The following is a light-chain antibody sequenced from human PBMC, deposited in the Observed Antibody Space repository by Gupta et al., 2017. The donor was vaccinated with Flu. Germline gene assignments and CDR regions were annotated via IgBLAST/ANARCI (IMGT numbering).Light chain of an antibody. Sequence: SVLTQPPSASGTPGQRVTISCSGDSSNIGTNPVNWYQQLPGTAPKLLIFFNDQRPSGVPVRFSGSKSGTSASLAISGLQSEDEADYYCATWDASLNGGVFGGGTKLTVL. CDR3: ATWDASLNGGV. CDR2: FND. J-gene: IGLJ3*02. CDR1: SSNIGTNP. V-gene: IGLV1-44*01.